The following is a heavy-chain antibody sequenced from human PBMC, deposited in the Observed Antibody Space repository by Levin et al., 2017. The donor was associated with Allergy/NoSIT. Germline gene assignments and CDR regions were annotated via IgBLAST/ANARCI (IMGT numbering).Heavy chain of an antibody. V-gene: IGHV3-30*18. D-gene: IGHD5-12*01. CDR1: GFTFSSYG. CDR3: AKDIRYSGYDPNIDY. Sequence: GESLKISCAASGFTFSSYGMHWVRQAPGKGLEWVAVISYDGSNKYYADSVKGRFTISRDNSKNTLYLQMNSLRAEDTAVYYCAKDIRYSGYDPNIDYWGQGTLVTVSS. CDR2: ISYDGSNK. J-gene: IGHJ4*02.